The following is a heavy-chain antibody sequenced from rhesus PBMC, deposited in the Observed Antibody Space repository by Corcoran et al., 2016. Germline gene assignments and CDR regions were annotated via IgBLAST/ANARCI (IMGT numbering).Heavy chain of an antibody. CDR2: INPYNGNT. V-gene: IGHV1S2*01. CDR1: GYTFTDYY. J-gene: IGHJ6*01. D-gene: IGHD3-9*01. Sequence: QVQLVQSGAEVKKPGSSVKVSCKASGYTFTDYYMHWVRQAPRQGLEWMGWINPYNGNTKYAQKFQGRVTMTRDTSTSTAYMELSSLRSEDTAVYYCARASEDDYGYYYTYGLDSWGQGVVVTVSS. CDR3: ARASEDDYGYYYTYGLDS.